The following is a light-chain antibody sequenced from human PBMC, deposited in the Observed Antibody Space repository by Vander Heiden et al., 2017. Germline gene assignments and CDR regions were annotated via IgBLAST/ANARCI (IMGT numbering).Light chain of an antibody. J-gene: IGKJ4*01. CDR1: QSLLHSNGYNY. CDR2: LGS. CDR3: MQAVQIPLT. V-gene: IGKV2-28*01. Sequence: DIVMTQSPLSLPVTPGEPASISCRSSQSLLHSNGYNYLDWYLQKPGQSPQLLIYLGSNRASGVPDRFSGSGSGTDFTLKIRRVEAEDVGVYYCMQAVQIPLTFGGGTKVEIK.